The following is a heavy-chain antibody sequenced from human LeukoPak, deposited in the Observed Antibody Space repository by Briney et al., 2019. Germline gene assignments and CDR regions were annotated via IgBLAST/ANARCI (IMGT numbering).Heavy chain of an antibody. CDR2: ISPDSGGT. J-gene: IGHJ4*02. D-gene: IGHD1-26*01. CDR3: ARPKDSGSPTHYLDY. CDR1: GYTFIDYY. Sequence: ASVKVSRKASGYTFIDYYIHWVRQAPGQGLEFLGWISPDSGGTNYPQKFQGRVTLTRDTSISTAYMELSRLRSDDTAVYYCARPKDSGSPTHYLDYWGQGTLVTVSS. V-gene: IGHV1-2*02.